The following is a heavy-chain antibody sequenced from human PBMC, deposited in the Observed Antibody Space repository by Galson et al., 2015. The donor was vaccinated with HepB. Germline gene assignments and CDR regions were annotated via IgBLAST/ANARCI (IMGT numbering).Heavy chain of an antibody. Sequence: ETLSLTCTVSGGPISGYYWSWIRQSAEKGLEWIGRTYSTGTTNYNPSLNNRVSMSIETSRNQFSLKLNSVTAADTAVYYCARNNYFDYWGQGTLVTVTS. V-gene: IGHV4-4*07. J-gene: IGHJ4*02. CDR1: GGPISGYY. CDR3: ARNNYFDY. CDR2: TYSTGTT. D-gene: IGHD1/OR15-1a*01.